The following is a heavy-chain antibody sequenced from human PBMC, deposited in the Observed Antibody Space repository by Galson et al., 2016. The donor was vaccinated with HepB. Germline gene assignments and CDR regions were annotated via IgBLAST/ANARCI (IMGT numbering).Heavy chain of an antibody. D-gene: IGHD3-22*01. CDR1: GFTFGDYA. CDR3: TRGRLYYDSSGYSNYFDY. J-gene: IGHJ4*02. CDR2: IRSKAYGGTT. V-gene: IGHV3-49*03. Sequence: SLRLSCAASGFTFGDYAMSWFRQAPGKGLEWVGFIRSKAYGGTTEYAASVKGRFTISRDDSKSIAYLQMNSQKTEDAAVYYCTRGRLYYDSSGYSNYFDYWGQGTLVTVSS.